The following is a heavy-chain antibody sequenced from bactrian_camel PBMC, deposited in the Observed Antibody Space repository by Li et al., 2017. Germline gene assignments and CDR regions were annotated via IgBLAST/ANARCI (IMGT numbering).Heavy chain of an antibody. CDR2: IDFGGRNT. V-gene: IGHV3S6*01. CDR3: VRGYTYWYYLDV. J-gene: IGHJ4*01. CDR1: TCHDYW. Sequence: HVQLVESGGGLVQPGGSLRLSCVSTTCHDYWFYWVRQAPGQGLEWVSGIDFGGRNTYIADSLKGRFAISRNNNENTVYLDINSLKPDDTAVYYCVRGYTYWYYLDVWGQGTQVTVS. D-gene: IGHD1*01.